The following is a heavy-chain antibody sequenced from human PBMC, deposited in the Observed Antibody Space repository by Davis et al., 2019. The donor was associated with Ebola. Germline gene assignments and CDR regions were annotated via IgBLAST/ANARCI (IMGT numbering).Heavy chain of an antibody. CDR3: ARGVSATTPRFDS. CDR2: INPNSGAT. J-gene: IGHJ5*01. D-gene: IGHD2-15*01. V-gene: IGHV1-2*04. CDR1: GYTLTELS. Sequence: ASVKVSCKVSGYTLTELSIHWVRQAPGQGLEWIAWINPNSGATNSAQKFQGWVTMTRDTSISTAYMELSRLRSDDTAVYYCARGVSATTPRFDSWGQGALVTVSS.